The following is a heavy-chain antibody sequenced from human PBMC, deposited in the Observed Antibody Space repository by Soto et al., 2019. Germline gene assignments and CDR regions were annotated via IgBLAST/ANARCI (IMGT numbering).Heavy chain of an antibody. CDR1: GYTFTGYY. J-gene: IGHJ4*02. V-gene: IGHV1-2*04. CDR2: INPNSGGT. Sequence: ASVKVSCKASGYTFTGYYVRWVRQAPGQGLEWMGWINPNSGGTNYAQKFQGWVTMTRDTSISTAYMELSRLRSDDTAVYYCARGRNGAAAGTFDYWGQGTLVTVSS. D-gene: IGHD6-13*01. CDR3: ARGRNGAAAGTFDY.